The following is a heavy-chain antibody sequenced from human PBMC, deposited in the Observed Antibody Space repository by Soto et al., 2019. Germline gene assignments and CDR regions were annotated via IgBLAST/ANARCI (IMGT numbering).Heavy chain of an antibody. CDR3: ERERDFAGRCMDV. J-gene: IGHJ6*02. CDR2: IWYDGSNK. Sequence: QVQLVEYGGGVVQPGRSLRLSCAASGFTFSSYGMHWVRQAPGKGLEWVAVIWYDGSNKYYADSVKGRFTISRDNSKNTLYLQMNSLRAEDTAVYYCERERDFAGRCMDVWGQGTTVTVSS. D-gene: IGHD3-10*01. V-gene: IGHV3-33*01. CDR1: GFTFSSYG.